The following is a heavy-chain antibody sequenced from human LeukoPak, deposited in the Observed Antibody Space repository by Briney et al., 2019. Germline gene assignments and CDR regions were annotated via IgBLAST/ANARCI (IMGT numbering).Heavy chain of an antibody. CDR1: GFTFSSYS. CDR2: ISSSSSTI. D-gene: IGHD2-21*02. Sequence: PGGSLRLSCAASGFTFSSYSMNWVRQAPGKGLEWVSYISSSSSTIYYADCVNGRFTISRDNDKNSMYLQMNSLRDEDTAVYYCARNLPPLLGDLGDAFDIWGQGTMVTVSS. J-gene: IGHJ3*02. CDR3: ARNLPPLLGDLGDAFDI. V-gene: IGHV3-48*02.